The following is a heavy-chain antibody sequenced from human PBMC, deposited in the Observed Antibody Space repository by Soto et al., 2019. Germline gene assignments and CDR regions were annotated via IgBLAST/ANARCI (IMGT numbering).Heavy chain of an antibody. D-gene: IGHD6-19*01. CDR2: ICGSGGST. V-gene: IGHV3-23*01. Sequence: EVQLLESGGGLVQPGGSLRLSCAASGFTFSSYAMSWVRQAPGKGLEWVSAICGSGGSTYYADSVKGRFTISRDNSKNTLYLQMNSLRAEDTAVYYCAKDFRSSGWYTILGSWGQGTLVTVSS. CDR1: GFTFSSYA. CDR3: AKDFRSSGWYTILGS. J-gene: IGHJ4*02.